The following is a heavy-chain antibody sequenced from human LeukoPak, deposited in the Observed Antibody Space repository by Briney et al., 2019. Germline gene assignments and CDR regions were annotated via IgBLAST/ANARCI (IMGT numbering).Heavy chain of an antibody. Sequence: SETLSLTRTVSGDSIRSYYWSWIRQPSGKGLEWIGNIHYSGSTKYSSSLKSRVTISVDTSNNQFSLRVTSLTAADTAVYYCARLGALHDASDIWGQGTLVTVSS. J-gene: IGHJ3*02. CDR2: IHYSGST. D-gene: IGHD3-16*01. CDR1: GDSIRSYY. V-gene: IGHV4-59*12. CDR3: ARLGALHDASDI.